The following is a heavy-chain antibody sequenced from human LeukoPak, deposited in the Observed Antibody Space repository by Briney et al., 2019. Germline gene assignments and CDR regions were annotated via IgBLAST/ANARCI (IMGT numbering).Heavy chain of an antibody. CDR3: ARDPSNTSGWYIWFDF. D-gene: IGHD6-19*01. J-gene: IGHJ5*01. Sequence: ASVKVSCKASVYTFKNYGISWVRQAPGQGLEWMGWISNYKGHTKHAQKVQDRLTLTADASTNTAYMALRGLRSDDTAVYYCARDPSNTSGWYIWFDFWGQGTLVTVSS. CDR1: VYTFKNYG. CDR2: ISNYKGHT. V-gene: IGHV1-18*04.